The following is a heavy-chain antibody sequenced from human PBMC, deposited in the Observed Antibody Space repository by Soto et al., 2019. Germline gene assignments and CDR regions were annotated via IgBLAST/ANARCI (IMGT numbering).Heavy chain of an antibody. CDR2: IVPIFGSI. Sequence: QVQLVQSGAEVKKPGSSVKVSCKASGGTFSNYGITWVRQAPGQGLEWMGGIVPIFGSINLAQKFRGRLTIKPDKSTSTVYMELNSLTSEDTAVYYCASRERVDAFDVWGQWTMVTVSS. D-gene: IGHD1-26*01. CDR1: GGTFSNYG. CDR3: ASRERVDAFDV. V-gene: IGHV1-69*06. J-gene: IGHJ3*01.